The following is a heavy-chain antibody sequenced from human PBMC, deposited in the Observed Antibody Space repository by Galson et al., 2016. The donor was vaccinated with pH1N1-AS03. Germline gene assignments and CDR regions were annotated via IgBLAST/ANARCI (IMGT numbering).Heavy chain of an antibody. CDR1: GYTFSTYG. D-gene: IGHD2-15*01. CDR3: ARDRGFRPDTFDI. J-gene: IGHJ3*02. Sequence: SVKVSCKASGYTFSTYGVSWVRQAPGQGLEWMGWISGYDDDTNYAQNVAGRVTMTTDKSTSTVYMELRSLRSDDTAVYYCARDRGFRPDTFDIWGQGTWFTVSS. V-gene: IGHV1-18*04. CDR2: ISGYDDDT.